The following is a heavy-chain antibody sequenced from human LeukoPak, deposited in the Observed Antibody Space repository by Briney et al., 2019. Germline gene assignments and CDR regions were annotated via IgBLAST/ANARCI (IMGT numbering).Heavy chain of an antibody. Sequence: GASVKVSCKASGYTFTGYYMHWVRQAPGQGLEWMGWINPNSGGTNYAQKFQGRVTMTRDTSISTAYMELSRLGSDDTAVYYCERAAYDILTGPGAFDIWGQGTMVTVSS. CDR3: ERAAYDILTGPGAFDI. CDR1: GYTFTGYY. J-gene: IGHJ3*02. D-gene: IGHD3-9*01. V-gene: IGHV1-2*02. CDR2: INPNSGGT.